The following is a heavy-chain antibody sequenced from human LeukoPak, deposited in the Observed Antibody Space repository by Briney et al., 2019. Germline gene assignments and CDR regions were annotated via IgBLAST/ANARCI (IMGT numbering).Heavy chain of an antibody. V-gene: IGHV4-4*07. CDR1: GGSVSSYY. Sequence: SETLSLTCTVSGGSVSSYYWSWIRQPAGKGLEWIGRIYTSGSTSYNPSLKSRVTMSVDTSKNQFSLNLSSVTAADTAVYYCAREHYDILTGYSAENYYYYYMDVWGKGTTVTISS. D-gene: IGHD3-9*01. J-gene: IGHJ6*03. CDR2: IYTSGST. CDR3: AREHYDILTGYSAENYYYYYMDV.